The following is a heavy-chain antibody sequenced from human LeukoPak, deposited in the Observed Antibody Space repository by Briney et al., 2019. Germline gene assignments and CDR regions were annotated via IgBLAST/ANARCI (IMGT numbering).Heavy chain of an antibody. CDR2: INHSGST. J-gene: IGHJ4*02. CDR3: ARLVCGGDCYSDD. D-gene: IGHD2-21*02. Sequence: SETLSLTCAVYGGSFSGYYWSWIRQPPGKGLEWIGEINHSGSTNYNPSLKSRVTISVDTSKNQFSLKLSSVTAADTAVYYCARLVCGGDCYSDDWGQGTLVTVSS. V-gene: IGHV4-34*01. CDR1: GGSFSGYY.